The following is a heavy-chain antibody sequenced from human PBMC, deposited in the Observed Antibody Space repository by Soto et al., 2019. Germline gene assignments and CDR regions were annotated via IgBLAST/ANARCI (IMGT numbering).Heavy chain of an antibody. CDR1: GFTFSSYG. J-gene: IGHJ6*03. CDR2: ISYDGSNK. Sequence: GGSLRLSCAASGFTFSSYGMHWVRQAPGKGLEWVAVISYDGSNKYYADSVKGRFTISRDNSKNTLYLQMNSLRAEDTAVYYCAKDGYSGYDPEDYYYYYMDVWGKGTTVTVSS. D-gene: IGHD5-12*01. CDR3: AKDGYSGYDPEDYYYYYMDV. V-gene: IGHV3-30*18.